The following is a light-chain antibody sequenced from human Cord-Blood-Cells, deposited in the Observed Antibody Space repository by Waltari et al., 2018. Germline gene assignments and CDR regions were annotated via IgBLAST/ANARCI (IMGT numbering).Light chain of an antibody. CDR1: SSDVGGYNY. V-gene: IGLV2-23*02. J-gene: IGLJ1*01. Sequence: QSALTQPASVSGSPGQSITISCTGTSSDVGGYNYVSWYQQHPGKGPKRWIYDVSKRPSGVSNRFSGSKSGNTASLTISGLQAEDEADYYCCSYAGSSTYVFGTGTKVTVL. CDR2: DVS. CDR3: CSYAGSSTYV.